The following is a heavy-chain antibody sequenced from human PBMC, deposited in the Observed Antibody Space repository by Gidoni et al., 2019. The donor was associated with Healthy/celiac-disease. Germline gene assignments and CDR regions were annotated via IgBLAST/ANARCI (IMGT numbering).Heavy chain of an antibody. V-gene: IGHV4-59*01. CDR3: AREVGVYYGSGTLVYYYGMDV. CDR2: IYYSGST. J-gene: IGHJ6*02. Sequence: QVQLQESGPGLVKPSETLSLTCPVSGGSISRYYWSWIRQPPGKGLEWIGYIYYSGSTNYNPSLKSRVTISVDTSKNQFSLKLSSVTAANTAVYYCAREVGVYYGSGTLVYYYGMDVWGQGTTVTVSS. CDR1: GGSISRYY. D-gene: IGHD3-10*01.